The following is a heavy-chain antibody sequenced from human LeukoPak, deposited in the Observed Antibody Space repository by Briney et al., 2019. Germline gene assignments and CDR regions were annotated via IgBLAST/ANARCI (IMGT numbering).Heavy chain of an antibody. J-gene: IGHJ6*02. D-gene: IGHD4-23*01. V-gene: IGHV3-33*08. Sequence: PGGSLRLSCAASGFTFSSYAMHWVRQAPGKGLEWVAVIWYDGSNKYYADSVKGRFTISRDNSKNTLYLQMNSLRAEDTAVYYCARAQTPRSGMDVWGQGTTVTVSS. CDR1: GFTFSSYA. CDR2: IWYDGSNK. CDR3: ARAQTPRSGMDV.